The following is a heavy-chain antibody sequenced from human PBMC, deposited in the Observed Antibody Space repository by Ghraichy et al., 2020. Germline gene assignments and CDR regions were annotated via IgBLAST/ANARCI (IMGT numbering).Heavy chain of an antibody. V-gene: IGHV4-30-2*01. J-gene: IGHJ4*02. CDR3: ARGGASFLDY. Sequence: SETLSLTCAVSGGSISSGGYSWSWIRQPPGKGLEWIGYIYHSGSTYYNPSLKSRVTISVDRSKNQFSLKLSSVTAADTAVYYCARGGASFLDYWGQGTLVTVSS. CDR1: GGSISSGGYS. CDR2: IYHSGST. D-gene: IGHD3-16*01.